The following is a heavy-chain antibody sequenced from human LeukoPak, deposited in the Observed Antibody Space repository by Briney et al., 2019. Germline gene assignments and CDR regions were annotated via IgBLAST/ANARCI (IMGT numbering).Heavy chain of an antibody. CDR2: IRSKAYGGTT. J-gene: IGHJ4*01. Sequence: GGSLRLSCTVSGFTFGDYTMSWVRQAPGKGLEWVGFIRSKAYGGTTEYAASVTGRFTISRDDSKSIAYLQMNSLKTEDTAVYYCTAKMTTLTPFDYWGHGTLVTVSS. CDR1: GFTFGDYT. V-gene: IGHV3-49*04. D-gene: IGHD4-17*01. CDR3: TAKMTTLTPFDY.